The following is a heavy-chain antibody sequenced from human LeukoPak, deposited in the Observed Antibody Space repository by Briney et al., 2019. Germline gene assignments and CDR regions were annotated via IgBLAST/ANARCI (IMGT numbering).Heavy chain of an antibody. Sequence: PSETLSLTCTVSGASIDAGTYYWGWIRQRPGKGLEWIGYVYYSGSTYYNPSLKSRLRISVDTSRNDFSLRLTSVTAADTAVYFCARVNLRWKSFGFVIASSYMDAWGKGTTVTVS. CDR2: VYYSGST. D-gene: IGHD3-3*01. V-gene: IGHV4-31*03. CDR3: ARVNLRWKSFGFVIASSYMDA. CDR1: GASIDAGTYY. J-gene: IGHJ6*03.